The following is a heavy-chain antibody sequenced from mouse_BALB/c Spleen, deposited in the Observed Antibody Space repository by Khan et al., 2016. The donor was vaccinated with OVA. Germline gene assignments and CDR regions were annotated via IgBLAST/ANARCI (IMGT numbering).Heavy chain of an antibody. D-gene: IGHD1-1*01. CDR2: ISSVGDYT. CDR1: GFTFSSYS. V-gene: IGHV5-6*01. CDR3: ASEFTWSFDY. Sequence: EVELVESGGDLVKPGGSLKLSCAASGFTFSSYSMSWVRQTPDKRLEWVTTISSVGDYTYYPDSVKGRFTISRDTAKNTLYLQMSSLKSEDTAMFCCASEFTWSFDYWGQGTLVTVSA. J-gene: IGHJ3*01.